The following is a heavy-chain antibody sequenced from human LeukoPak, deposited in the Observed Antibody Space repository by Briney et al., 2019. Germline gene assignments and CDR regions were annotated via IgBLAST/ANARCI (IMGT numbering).Heavy chain of an antibody. CDR2: ISGSGGNT. J-gene: IGHJ3*02. CDR3: ARDCGGGSCYGPYDAFDI. D-gene: IGHD2-15*01. CDR1: GFTFSSYA. Sequence: GGSLRLSCTVSGFTFSSYAMTWVRQAPGKGLEWVSTISGSGGNTYYADSVKGRFTISRDNAKNSLYLQMNSLRAEDTAVYYCARDCGGGSCYGPYDAFDIWGQGTMVTVSS. V-gene: IGHV3-23*01.